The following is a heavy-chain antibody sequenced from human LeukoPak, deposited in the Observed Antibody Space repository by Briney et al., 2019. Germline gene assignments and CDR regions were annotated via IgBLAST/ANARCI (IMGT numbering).Heavy chain of an antibody. CDR1: GGTFSSYA. Sequence: ASVKVSCKASGGTFSSYAISWVPQAPGQGLKWMGVIIPIFVTANYAQNLQGRVTITADKSTSTAYMELSSLRYEDTAVYYCATWGLHFDIWGQGTMVIVAS. J-gene: IGHJ3*02. CDR3: ATWGLHFDI. D-gene: IGHD3-16*01. CDR2: IIPIFVTA. V-gene: IGHV1-69*06.